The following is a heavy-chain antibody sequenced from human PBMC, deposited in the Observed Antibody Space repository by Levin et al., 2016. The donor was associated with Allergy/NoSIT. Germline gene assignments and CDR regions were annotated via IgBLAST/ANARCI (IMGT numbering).Heavy chain of an antibody. V-gene: IGHV4-30-4*01. D-gene: IGHD3-22*01. CDR3: ARAPYYYDSSGYFN. Sequence: WIRQPPGKGLEWIGYIYYSGSTYYNPSLKSRVTISVDTSKNQFSLKLSSVTAADTAVYYCARAPYYYDSSGYFNWGQGTLVTVSS. J-gene: IGHJ4*02. CDR2: IYYSGST.